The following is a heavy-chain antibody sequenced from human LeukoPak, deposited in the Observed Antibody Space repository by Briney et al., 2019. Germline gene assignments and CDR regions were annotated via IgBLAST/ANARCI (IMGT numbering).Heavy chain of an antibody. CDR1: GFTFSSYE. J-gene: IGHJ4*02. CDR2: ISSSGSTI. CDR3: ARDSSGWYYFGY. V-gene: IGHV3-48*03. D-gene: IGHD6-19*01. Sequence: PGGSLRLSCAASGFTFSSYEMNWVRQAPGKGLEWVSYISSSGSTIYYADSVKGRFTISRDNAKNSLYLQMNSLRAEDTAVYYCARDSSGWYYFGYWGQGTLVTVSS.